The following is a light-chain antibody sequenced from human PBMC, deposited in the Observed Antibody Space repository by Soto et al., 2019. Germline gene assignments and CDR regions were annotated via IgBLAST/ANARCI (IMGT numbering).Light chain of an antibody. CDR3: QQYNNWPWT. J-gene: IGKJ1*01. CDR1: QSVSSSY. Sequence: MVLTQSPGTLSLSPGERATLSCRASQSVSSSYLAWYQQKPGQAPRLLIYGASSRATGIPARFSGSGSGTEFTLTISSLQSEDFAVYYSQQYNNWPWTFGQGTKV. CDR2: GAS. V-gene: IGKV3-15*01.